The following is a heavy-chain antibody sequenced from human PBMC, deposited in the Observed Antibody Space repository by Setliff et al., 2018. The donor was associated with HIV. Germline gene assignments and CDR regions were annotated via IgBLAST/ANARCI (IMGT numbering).Heavy chain of an antibody. D-gene: IGHD2-15*01. J-gene: IGHJ6*03. CDR2: IKNDGSSK. CDR3: VRDSLDIEVLEAVFFRAIFDYYYMDV. CDR1: GFSFEKFW. V-gene: IGHV3-30*02. Sequence: GGSLRLSCVVSGFSFEKFWMNWVRQAPGKGLEWVANIKNDGSSKYYADSVKGRFLISRDNSKNTVYLQMNSLRAEDTAVCYCVRDSLDIEVLEAVFFRAIFDYYYMDVWGKGTTVTVSS.